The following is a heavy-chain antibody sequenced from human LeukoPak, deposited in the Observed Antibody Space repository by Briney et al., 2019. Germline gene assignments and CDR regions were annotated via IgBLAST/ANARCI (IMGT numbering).Heavy chain of an antibody. CDR1: GGSLSSYY. D-gene: IGHD3-22*01. J-gene: IGHJ4*02. CDR2: IYYSGST. Sequence: PSEILSLTCAVYGGSLSSYYWGWIRQPPGKGLEWIGSIYYSGSTYYNPSLESRVTMSVDTSKNQFSLKLSSVTAADTAVYYCARERGEYDIDYWGQGTLVTVSS. V-gene: IGHV4-39*07. CDR3: ARERGEYDIDY.